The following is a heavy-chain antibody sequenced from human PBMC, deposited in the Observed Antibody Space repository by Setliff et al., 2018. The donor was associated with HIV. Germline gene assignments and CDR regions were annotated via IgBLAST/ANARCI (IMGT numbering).Heavy chain of an antibody. CDR3: ARDGGGPGDYYYYYMDV. CDR1: GYTFTDYY. J-gene: IGHJ6*03. D-gene: IGHD3-16*01. V-gene: IGHV1-2*02. CDR2: INPKSGGT. Sequence: ASVKVSCKASGYTFTDYYMHWVRQAPGQGLEWMGWINPKSGGTNSALKFQGRVTMTRDTSISTAYMELSRLRSDDTAVYYCARDGGGPGDYYYYYMDVWAKRDHGHRSS.